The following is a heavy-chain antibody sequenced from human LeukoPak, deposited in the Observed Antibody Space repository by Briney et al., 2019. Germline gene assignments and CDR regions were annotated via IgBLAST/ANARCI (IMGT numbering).Heavy chain of an antibody. Sequence: PSETLSLTCTVSGGSISSYYWSWIRQPPGKGLEWIGYIYYSGSTNYNPPLKSRVTMSVDTSKNQFSLTLSSVPAADTAVYYCARLLAGCPGGRCRAHFDYWGQGTLVTVSS. CDR1: GGSISSYY. J-gene: IGHJ4*02. D-gene: IGHD2-8*02. V-gene: IGHV4-59*01. CDR2: IYYSGST. CDR3: ARLLAGCPGGRCRAHFDY.